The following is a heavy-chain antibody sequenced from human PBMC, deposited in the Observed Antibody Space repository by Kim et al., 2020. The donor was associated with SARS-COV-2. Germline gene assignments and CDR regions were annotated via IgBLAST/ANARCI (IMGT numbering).Heavy chain of an antibody. D-gene: IGHD3-9*01. J-gene: IGHJ4*02. CDR3: ARPGGQYYDILTALDY. Sequence: GGSLRLSCAASGFTFSSYGMHWVRQAPGKGLEWVAVISYDGSNKYYADSVKGRFTISRDNSKNTLYLQMNSLRAEGTAVYYCARPGGQYYDILTALDYWGQGTLVTVSS. CDR1: GFTFSSYG. CDR2: ISYDGSNK. V-gene: IGHV3-33*05.